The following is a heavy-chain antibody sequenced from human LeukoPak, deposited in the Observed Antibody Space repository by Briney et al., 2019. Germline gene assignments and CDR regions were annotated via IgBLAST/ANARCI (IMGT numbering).Heavy chain of an antibody. V-gene: IGHV4-59*01. J-gene: IGHJ4*02. CDR2: IYYSGST. Sequence: PSETLSLTCAVYGGSFSGYYWSWIRQPPGKGLEWIGYIYYSGSTNYNPSLKSRVTISVDTSKNQFSLKLSSVTAADTAVYYCARFSPLGSSGYYQYYFDYWGQGTLVTVSS. CDR3: ARFSPLGSSGYYQYYFDY. CDR1: GGSFSGYY. D-gene: IGHD3-22*01.